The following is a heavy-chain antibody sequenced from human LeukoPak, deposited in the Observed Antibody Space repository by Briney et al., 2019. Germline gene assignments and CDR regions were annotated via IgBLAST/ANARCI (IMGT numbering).Heavy chain of an antibody. CDR3: ARLSQTPDYYTLGSYHYLGY. J-gene: IGHJ4*02. CDR2: MNPNTGRT. Sequence: ASVKVSCKASRYTFTSYDINWVREAAGHGLEWMGWMNPNTGRTGYAQKFQGRITMTRDTSINTAYMELTNLRSEDTAIYYCARLSQTPDYYTLGSYHYLGYWGQGTPVTVSS. V-gene: IGHV1-8*01. D-gene: IGHD3-10*01. CDR1: RYTFTSYD.